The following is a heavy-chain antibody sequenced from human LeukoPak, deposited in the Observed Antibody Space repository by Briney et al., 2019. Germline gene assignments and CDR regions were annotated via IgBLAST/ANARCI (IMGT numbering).Heavy chain of an antibody. V-gene: IGHV4-4*07. CDR2: IYTSGST. J-gene: IGHJ5*02. Sequence: PSETLSLTCTVSGVSISSYYGSWIRQPAGKGLEWIGRIYTSGSTNYNPSLKSRVTMSVDTSKNQFSLKLSSVPAADTAVYYCAREPHYYDILTGYYYRVWFDPWGQGTLVTVSS. D-gene: IGHD3-9*01. CDR3: AREPHYYDILTGYYYRVWFDP. CDR1: GVSISSYY.